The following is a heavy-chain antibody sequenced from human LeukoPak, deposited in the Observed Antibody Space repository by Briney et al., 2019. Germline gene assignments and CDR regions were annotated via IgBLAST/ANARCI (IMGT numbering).Heavy chain of an antibody. CDR1: GYSFTNYW. V-gene: IGHV5-51*01. CDR2: IYPGDSDI. CDR3: ARQAGRSSLIGGGFDP. D-gene: IGHD3-16*01. Sequence: GESLKISCTGSGYSFTNYWIGWVRQMPGKGLEWIGIIYPGDSDIRYSPSFQGQVTISADTSTGTAFLQWSSLKASDSAMYYCARQAGRSSLIGGGFDPWGQGTLVTVS. J-gene: IGHJ5*02.